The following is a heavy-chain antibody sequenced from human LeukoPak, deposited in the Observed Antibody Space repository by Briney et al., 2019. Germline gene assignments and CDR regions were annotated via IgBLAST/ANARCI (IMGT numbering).Heavy chain of an antibody. Sequence: SETLSLTCTVSGGSISSYYWSWIRQPPGKGLEWIEYIYYSGSTNYNPSLKSRVTISVDTSKNQFSLKLGSVTAADTAVYYCARRVGDKDYFDYWGQGTLVTVSS. J-gene: IGHJ4*02. V-gene: IGHV4-59*01. CDR2: IYYSGST. CDR3: ARRVGDKDYFDY. CDR1: GGSISSYY. D-gene: IGHD1-26*01.